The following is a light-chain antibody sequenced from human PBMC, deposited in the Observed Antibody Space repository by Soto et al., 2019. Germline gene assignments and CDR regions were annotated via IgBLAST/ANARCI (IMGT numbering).Light chain of an antibody. CDR1: STDFVSYNR. Sequence: QSVLTQPPSVSGSPGQSVTISCTGTSTDFVSYNRVSWYQQPPGTAPKLIIYEASNRPSGVPDRFSGSKSGNTASLTISGLQAADHADYYCSLYTSENTYVFGNGTKVTV. V-gene: IGLV2-18*01. CDR2: EAS. J-gene: IGLJ1*01. CDR3: SLYTSENTYV.